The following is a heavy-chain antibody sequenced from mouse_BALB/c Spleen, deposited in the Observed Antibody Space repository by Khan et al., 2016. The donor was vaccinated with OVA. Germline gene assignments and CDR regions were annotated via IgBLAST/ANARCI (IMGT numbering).Heavy chain of an antibody. Sequence: QIQLVQSGPELKKPGVTVKISCKASGYTFTTYGMNWVKPAPGKGLKWMGWINTYTGETTYVDDFKGRFAFSLETSASTAYLQINNLKHEDTATYFCARVGYSGTMDYWGQGTSVTVSS. D-gene: IGHD2-14*01. V-gene: IGHV9-3-1*01. CDR3: ARVGYSGTMDY. CDR2: INTYTGET. CDR1: GYTFTTYG. J-gene: IGHJ4*01.